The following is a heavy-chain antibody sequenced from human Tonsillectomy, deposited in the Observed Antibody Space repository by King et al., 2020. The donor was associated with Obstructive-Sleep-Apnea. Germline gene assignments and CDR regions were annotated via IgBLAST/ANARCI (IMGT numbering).Heavy chain of an antibody. CDR1: GFTLSNND. Sequence: VQLVESGGGLVQPGGSLRLSCAASGFTLSNNDMHWVRQVPGKGLEWVSAIATAGDTYYAGYVKGRFTISRDTVKNSLYLQMNSLRAGDTAVYFCARGDTSGWYLINYWGQGTLVTVSS. CDR2: IATAGDT. D-gene: IGHD6-19*01. J-gene: IGHJ4*02. CDR3: ARGDTSGWYLINY. V-gene: IGHV3-13*01.